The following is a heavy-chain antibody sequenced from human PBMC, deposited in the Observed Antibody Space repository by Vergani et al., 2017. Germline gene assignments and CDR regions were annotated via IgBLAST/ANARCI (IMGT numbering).Heavy chain of an antibody. J-gene: IGHJ3*02. CDR1: GFTFRNYA. CDR3: AKVGRSEVAGTFGAFDI. V-gene: IGHV3-23*01. D-gene: IGHD6-19*01. Sequence: EVQLLESGGGLAQPGGSLRRSCAASGFTFRNYAMTWVRQAPGKGLEWVSIISDNGGTTYYADSVKGRFTISRDNSKNTLFLHMNSLRPEDTAVYYCAKVGRSEVAGTFGAFDIWGQGTMVTVSS. CDR2: ISDNGGTT.